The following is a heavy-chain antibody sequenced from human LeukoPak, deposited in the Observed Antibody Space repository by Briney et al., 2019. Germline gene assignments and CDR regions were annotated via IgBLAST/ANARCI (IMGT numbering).Heavy chain of an antibody. CDR2: IWYDGSNK. CDR1: GFTFSSYG. J-gene: IGHJ5*02. V-gene: IGHV3-33*01. D-gene: IGHD3-10*01. CDR3: ARDRGPGWFDP. Sequence: GRSLRLSCAASGFTFSSYGMHWVRQAPGKGLEWVAVIWYDGSNKYYADSVKGRFTISRDNSKNTLYLQMNSLRPEDTAVYFCARDRGPGWFDPWGQGTLVTVPS.